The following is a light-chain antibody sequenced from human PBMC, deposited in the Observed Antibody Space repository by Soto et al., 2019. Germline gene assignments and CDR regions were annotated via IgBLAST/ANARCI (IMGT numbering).Light chain of an antibody. CDR3: QQLRMYPST. J-gene: IGKJ4*01. Sequence: IQLTQSPSSLSASVGDRVTITCRASQDIAIYLAWYQQKPGEAPKLLIYAASTLYGGVPSRFSGSGSGTDVALPITSRQAAEFSTDYCQQLRMYPSTFGGGTKVEIK. CDR1: QDIAIY. CDR2: AAS. V-gene: IGKV1-9*01.